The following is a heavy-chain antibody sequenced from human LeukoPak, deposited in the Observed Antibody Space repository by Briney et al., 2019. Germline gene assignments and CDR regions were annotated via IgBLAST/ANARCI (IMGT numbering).Heavy chain of an antibody. J-gene: IGHJ4*02. CDR3: ARGLAWFGELVD. Sequence: VASVKVSCKASGHPFYTYGISWVRQAPGQGLEWMGWINPNSGGTNYAQKFQGRVTMTRDTSISTAYMELSRLRSDDTAVYYCARGLAWFGELVDWGQGTLVTVSS. V-gene: IGHV1-2*02. CDR2: INPNSGGT. D-gene: IGHD3-10*01. CDR1: GHPFYTYG.